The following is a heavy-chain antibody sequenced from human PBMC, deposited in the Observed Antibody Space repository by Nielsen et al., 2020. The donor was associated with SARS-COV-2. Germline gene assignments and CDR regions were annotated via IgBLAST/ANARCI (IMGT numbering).Heavy chain of an antibody. V-gene: IGHV3-23*01. CDR2: ISGSGGST. Sequence: GESLKISCAASGFTFSSYAMSRVRQAPGKGLEWVSAISGSGGSTYYADSVKGRFTISRDNSKNTLYLQMNSLRAEDTAVYYCAKTESRWISFTDYWGQGTLVTVSS. CDR1: GFTFSSYA. D-gene: IGHD3-3*02. CDR3: AKTESRWISFTDY. J-gene: IGHJ4*02.